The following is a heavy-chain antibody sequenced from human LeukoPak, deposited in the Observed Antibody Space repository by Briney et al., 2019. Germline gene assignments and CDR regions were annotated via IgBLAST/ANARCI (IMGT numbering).Heavy chain of an antibody. D-gene: IGHD1-1*01. CDR3: AKIGYAGLGSHYY. Sequence: ASETLSLTCTVSGGSINTFYWSWIRQPPGKGLEWIGYISYSGNTNYNPSLKSRVTISLDTSKAQFSLKLRSVTAADTAVYYCAKIGYAGLGSHYYWGQGTLVTISS. V-gene: IGHV4-59*08. CDR1: GGSINTFY. CDR2: ISYSGNT. J-gene: IGHJ4*02.